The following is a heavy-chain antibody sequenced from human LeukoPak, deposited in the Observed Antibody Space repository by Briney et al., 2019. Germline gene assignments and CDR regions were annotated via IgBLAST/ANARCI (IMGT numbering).Heavy chain of an antibody. CDR3: ARVGSPDIVVVPAATKRSYYYYYMDV. CDR1: GFTFSSYW. J-gene: IGHJ6*03. D-gene: IGHD2-2*01. V-gene: IGHV3-7*01. CDR2: IKQDGSEK. Sequence: SGGSLRLSCAASGFTFSSYWMSWVRQAPGKGREWVANIKQDGSEKYYVDSVKGRFTISRDNAKNSLYLQMNSLRAEDTAVYYCARVGSPDIVVVPAATKRSYYYYYMDVWGKGTTVTVSS.